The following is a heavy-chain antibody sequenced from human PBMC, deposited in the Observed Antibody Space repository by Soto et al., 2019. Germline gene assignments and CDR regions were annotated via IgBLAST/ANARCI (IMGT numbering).Heavy chain of an antibody. V-gene: IGHV3-30*18. D-gene: IGHD6-19*01. Sequence: QVQLVESGGGVVQPGRSLRLSCAASGFTFSSYGMHWVRQAPGKGLEWVAVISNDGSNKYYADSVKGRFTISRDNSKNTRYLQMNSLRAEDTAVYYWAKGHSSGWYTFDYWGQGTLVSVSS. CDR2: ISNDGSNK. CDR3: AKGHSSGWYTFDY. J-gene: IGHJ4*02. CDR1: GFTFSSYG.